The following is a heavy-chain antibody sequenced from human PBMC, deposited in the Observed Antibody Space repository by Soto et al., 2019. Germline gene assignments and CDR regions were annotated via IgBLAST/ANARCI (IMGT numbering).Heavy chain of an antibody. V-gene: IGHV4-34*01. J-gene: IGHJ6*02. CDR1: GGSFSVYY. CDR2: INHSGST. D-gene: IGHD6-13*01. Sequence: TLSLTCAVYGGSFSVYYWSWIDQPPGKGLEWIGQINHSGSTNYNPSLKSRVTISVDTSKNQFSLKLSSVTAADTAVYYCARGGSAADVVNYYGMDVWGQGTTVTVSS. CDR3: ARGGSAADVVNYYGMDV.